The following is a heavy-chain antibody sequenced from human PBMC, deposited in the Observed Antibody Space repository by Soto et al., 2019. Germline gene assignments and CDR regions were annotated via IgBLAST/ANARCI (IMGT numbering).Heavy chain of an antibody. D-gene: IGHD7-27*01. CDR2: ISGSGGST. CDR3: AKDPISLGIGNDAFDI. V-gene: IGHV3-23*01. CDR1: GFTFSSYA. J-gene: IGHJ3*02. Sequence: GGSLRLSCAASGFTFSSYAMSWVRQAPGKGLEWVSAISGSGGSTYYADSVKGRFTISRDNSKNTLYLQMNSLRAEDTAVYYCAKDPISLGIGNDAFDIWGQGTIVTVSS.